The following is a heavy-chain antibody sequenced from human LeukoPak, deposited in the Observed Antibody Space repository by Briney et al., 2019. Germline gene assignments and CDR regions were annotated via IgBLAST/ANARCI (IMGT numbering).Heavy chain of an antibody. V-gene: IGHV1-69*06. CDR3: TRAGIPGYCGAATCSNWLDP. Sequence: GASVKVSCKDSGGTFISYSINWVRQAPRQGVEWMGGIIPLFNTPNYAQKFQCRASITAVTSTNTTYMELSSLTSEDTAVYYCTRAGIPGYCGAATCSNWLDPWGQGTLVTVSS. D-gene: IGHD2-15*01. CDR1: GGTFISYS. CDR2: IIPLFNTP. J-gene: IGHJ5*02.